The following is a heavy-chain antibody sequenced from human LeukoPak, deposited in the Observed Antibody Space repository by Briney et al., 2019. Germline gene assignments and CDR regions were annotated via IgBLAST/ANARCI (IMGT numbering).Heavy chain of an antibody. D-gene: IGHD6-13*01. CDR1: GYTFTSYG. J-gene: IGHJ5*02. Sequence: VASVKVSCKASGYTFTSYGISWVRQAPGQGLEWMGWISAYNGNTNYAQKLQGRVTMTTDTSTSTAYMELRSLRSDDTAVYYCARDQAAGTGTNWFDPWGQGTLVTVSS. CDR2: ISAYNGNT. CDR3: ARDQAAGTGTNWFDP. V-gene: IGHV1-18*01.